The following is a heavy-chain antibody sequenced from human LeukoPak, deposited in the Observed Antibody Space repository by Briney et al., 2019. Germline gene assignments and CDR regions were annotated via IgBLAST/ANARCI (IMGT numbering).Heavy chain of an antibody. CDR3: AGVYVWGNYPFPVP. J-gene: IGHJ5*02. CDR2: IRNKANSYTT. V-gene: IGHV3-72*01. CDR1: GFTFSDHY. D-gene: IGHD3-16*02. Sequence: PGGSLRLSCAASGFTFSDHYMDWVRQAPGKRLEWVGRIRNKANSYTTEYAASVKGRFTISRDDSKNSLYLQMNSLKTEDTAVYFLAGVYVWGNYPFPVPWGRGTLVTVSS.